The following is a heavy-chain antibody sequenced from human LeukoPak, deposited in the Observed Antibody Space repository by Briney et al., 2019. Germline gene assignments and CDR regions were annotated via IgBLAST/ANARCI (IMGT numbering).Heavy chain of an antibody. D-gene: IGHD4-23*01. V-gene: IGHV4-39*01. CDR2: MCYSGST. J-gene: IGHJ4*02. Sequence: PSETLSLTCTVSGGSISSSSYCWGWIRQPPGQGLEWIGSMCYSGSTFYNPSLKSRVTLYEDTSKNQFSLKLSSVTAADTAVYYCARLRSYGGNRGIDYWGQGTLVAVSS. CDR3: ARLRSYGGNRGIDY. CDR1: GGSISSSSYC.